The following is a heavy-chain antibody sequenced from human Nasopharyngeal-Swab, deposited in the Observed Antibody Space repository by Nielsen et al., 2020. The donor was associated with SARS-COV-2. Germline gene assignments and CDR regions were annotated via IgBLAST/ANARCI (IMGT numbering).Heavy chain of an antibody. CDR1: GFTFSDYY. CDR2: ISSSSSTI. Sequence: GGSLRLSCAASGFTFSDYYMSWIRQAPGKGLEWVSYISSSSSTIYYADSVKGRFTISRDNAKNSLYLQMNSLRAEDTAVYYCARWGETSQSLYYYYGMDVWGQGTTVTVSS. D-gene: IGHD3-10*01. J-gene: IGHJ6*02. V-gene: IGHV3-11*01. CDR3: ARWGETSQSLYYYYGMDV.